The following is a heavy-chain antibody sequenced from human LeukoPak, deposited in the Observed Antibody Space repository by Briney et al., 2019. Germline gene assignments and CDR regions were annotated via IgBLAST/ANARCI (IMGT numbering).Heavy chain of an antibody. Sequence: GGSLRLSCAASGFTFSSYSMIWVRQAPGKGLEWVSSISSSSSYIYDADSVKGRFTVSRDNAKNSLYLQMNSLRAEDTAVYYCASSYRPHLAQFDYWGQGILVTVSS. D-gene: IGHD3-16*02. CDR3: ASSYRPHLAQFDY. J-gene: IGHJ4*02. CDR2: ISSSSSYI. V-gene: IGHV3-21*01. CDR1: GFTFSSYS.